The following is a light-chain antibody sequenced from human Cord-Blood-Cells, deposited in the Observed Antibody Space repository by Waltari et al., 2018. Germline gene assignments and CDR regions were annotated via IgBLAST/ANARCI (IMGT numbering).Light chain of an antibody. V-gene: IGLV2-14*03. J-gene: IGLJ3*02. Sequence: QSALTQPASVSGSPGQSITISCTGTSSDVGGYNYVSWYQQHPGKAPKLMIYDASNRPSGVSKRFSGSKSGNTASLTISGLQAEDEADYYCSSYTSSSTNWVFGGGTKLTVL. CDR1: SSDVGGYNY. CDR3: SSYTSSSTNWV. CDR2: DAS.